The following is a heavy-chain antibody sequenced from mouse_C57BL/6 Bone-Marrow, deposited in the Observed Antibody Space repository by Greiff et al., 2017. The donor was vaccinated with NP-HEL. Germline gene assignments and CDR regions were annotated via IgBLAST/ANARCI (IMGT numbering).Heavy chain of an antibody. CDR1: GYTFTSYT. V-gene: IGHV1-4*01. Sequence: VQLQQSEAELARPGASVKMSCKASGYTFTSYTMHWVKQRPGQGLEWIGYINPSSGYTKYNQKFKDKATLTADKSSSTAYMQLSSLTSEDSAVYYCAPIYYGSSYWYFDVWGTGTTVTVSS. CDR2: INPSSGYT. D-gene: IGHD1-1*01. CDR3: APIYYGSSYWYFDV. J-gene: IGHJ1*03.